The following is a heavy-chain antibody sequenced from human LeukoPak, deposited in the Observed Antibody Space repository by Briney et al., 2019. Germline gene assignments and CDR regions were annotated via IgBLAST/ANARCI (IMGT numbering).Heavy chain of an antibody. CDR2: ISAYNGNT. D-gene: IGHD3-22*01. CDR3: ARDYYDSSGYYFHGAFDI. V-gene: IGHV1-18*01. CDR1: GYTFTSYG. Sequence: ASVKVSCKASGYTFTSYGISWVRQAPGQGLEWMGWISAYNGNTNYAQKLQGRVTMTTDTSTSTAYMELRSLRSDDTAVYYCARDYYDSSGYYFHGAFDIWGQGTMVTVSS. J-gene: IGHJ3*02.